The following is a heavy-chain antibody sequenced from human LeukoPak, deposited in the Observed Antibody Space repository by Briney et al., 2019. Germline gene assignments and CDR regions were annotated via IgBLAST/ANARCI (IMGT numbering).Heavy chain of an antibody. D-gene: IGHD2-2*01. CDR3: AKDRESYYCSSTNCYLDY. J-gene: IGHJ4*02. Sequence: GGSLRLSCAASGITFSSYGMSWARQAPGKGLEWVSSISSTGGTTYYADSVKGRFTISRDNSKNTLYLQMNSLRAEDTAVYYCAKDRESYYCSSTNCYLDYWGQGTLVTVSS. V-gene: IGHV3-23*01. CDR2: ISSTGGTT. CDR1: GITFSSYG.